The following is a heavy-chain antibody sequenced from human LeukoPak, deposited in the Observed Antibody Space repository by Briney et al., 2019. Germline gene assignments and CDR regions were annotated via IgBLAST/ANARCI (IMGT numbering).Heavy chain of an antibody. CDR3: AKGPRLGDGFHCDS. CDR2: ISGSGGGT. J-gene: IGHJ4*02. D-gene: IGHD5-24*01. V-gene: IGHV3-23*01. Sequence: QTGGSLRLSCAASGFTFSSYAMSWVRQAPEKGLEWVSTISGSGGGTYYADSVKGRFTISRDISKSTLYLQMNSLRVEDTAVYYCAKGPRLGDGFHCDSWGQGTLVTVSS. CDR1: GFTFSSYA.